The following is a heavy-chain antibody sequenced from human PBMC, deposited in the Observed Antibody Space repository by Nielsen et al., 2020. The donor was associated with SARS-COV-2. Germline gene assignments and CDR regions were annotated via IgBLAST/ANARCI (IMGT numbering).Heavy chain of an antibody. CDR3: ARGSPQSDAFDI. CDR2: ISSSSSYI. V-gene: IGHV3-21*01. J-gene: IGHJ3*02. CDR1: GFTFSSYS. Sequence: GESLKISCAASGFTFSSYSMNWVRQAPGKGLEWVSSISSSSSYIYCADSVKGRFTISRDNAKNSLYLQMNSLRAEDTAVYYCARGSPQSDAFDIWGQGTMVTVSS.